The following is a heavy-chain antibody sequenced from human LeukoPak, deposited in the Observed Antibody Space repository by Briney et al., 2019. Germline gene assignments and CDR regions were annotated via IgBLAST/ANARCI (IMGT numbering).Heavy chain of an antibody. CDR2: IKSKTDGGTT. CDR1: GFTFSNAW. CDR3: TTGVRQLWFNDAFDI. D-gene: IGHD5-18*01. Sequence: PGGSLRLSCAASGFTFSNAWMSWVRQAPGKGLEWDGRIKSKTDGGTTDYAAPVKGRFTISRDDSKNTLYLQMNSLKTEDTAVYYCTTGVRQLWFNDAFDIWGQGTMVTVSS. J-gene: IGHJ3*02. V-gene: IGHV3-15*01.